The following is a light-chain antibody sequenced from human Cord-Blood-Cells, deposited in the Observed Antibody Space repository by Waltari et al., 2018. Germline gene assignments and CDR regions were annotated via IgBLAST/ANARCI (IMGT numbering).Light chain of an antibody. CDR2: EGS. Sequence: QSALTQPASVSRSPGQSITISCTGTSSDVGSYNLVSWYQQHPGKAPKLMIYEGSKRPSGVSNRFSGSKSGNTASLTISGLQAEDEADYYCCSYAGTYVVFGGGTKLTVL. CDR3: CSYAGTYVV. CDR1: SSDVGSYNL. J-gene: IGLJ2*01. V-gene: IGLV2-23*01.